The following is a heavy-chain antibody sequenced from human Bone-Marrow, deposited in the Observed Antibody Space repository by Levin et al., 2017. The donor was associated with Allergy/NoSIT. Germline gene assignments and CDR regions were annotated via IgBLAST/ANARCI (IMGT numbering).Heavy chain of an antibody. CDR3: AKGLGSPYYFDY. J-gene: IGHJ4*02. V-gene: IGHV3-23*01. CDR2: ISGSGGST. Sequence: PGESLKISCVASGFTFTFYAMSWVRQAPGKGLQWVSSISGSGGSTYYADSVKGRFTISRDNSKNTLYLQMDSLRADDTAVYYGAKGLGSPYYFDYWGQGALVTVSS. CDR1: GFTFTFYA.